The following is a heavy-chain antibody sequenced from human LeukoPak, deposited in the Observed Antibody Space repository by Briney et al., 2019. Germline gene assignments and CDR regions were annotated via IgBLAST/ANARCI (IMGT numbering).Heavy chain of an antibody. CDR3: AREGRSGSYEY. V-gene: IGHV4-39*07. Sequence: SETLSLTCTVSGGSISSSSYYWGWIRQPPGKGLEWIGSIYYSGSTYYNPSLKSRVTISVDTSKNQFSLKLSSVTAADTAVYYCAREGRSGSYEYWGQGTLITVSS. CDR1: GGSISSSSYY. D-gene: IGHD1-26*01. CDR2: IYYSGST. J-gene: IGHJ4*02.